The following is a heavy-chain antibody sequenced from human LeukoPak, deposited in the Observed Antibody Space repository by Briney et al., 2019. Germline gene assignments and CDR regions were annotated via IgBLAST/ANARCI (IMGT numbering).Heavy chain of an antibody. V-gene: IGHV1-18*01. CDR1: GYTSTNYG. CDR2: ISADNGNI. Sequence: ASVKVSCKASGYTSTNYGINWVRQAPGQGLEWMGWISADNGNINYAQKFQGRVTMTRDTSISTAYMELSRLRSDDTAVYYCARDRNWNYFDYWGQGTLVTVSS. J-gene: IGHJ4*02. D-gene: IGHD1-1*01. CDR3: ARDRNWNYFDY.